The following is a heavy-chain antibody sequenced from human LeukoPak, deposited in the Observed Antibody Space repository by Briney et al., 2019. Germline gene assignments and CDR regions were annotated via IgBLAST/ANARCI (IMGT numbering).Heavy chain of an antibody. D-gene: IGHD7-27*01. V-gene: IGHV3-21*01. CDR3: ARENIATWGAYYSGMDV. CDR1: GFTFSSYS. CDR2: ISSSSSYI. Sequence: GGSLRLYCAASGFTFSSYSMNWVRQAPGKGLGWVSSISSSSSYIYYADPGKGRFPISRENAKNSLYLQMNSLRAEDTAVYYCARENIATWGAYYSGMDVWGQGTTVTVSS. J-gene: IGHJ6*02.